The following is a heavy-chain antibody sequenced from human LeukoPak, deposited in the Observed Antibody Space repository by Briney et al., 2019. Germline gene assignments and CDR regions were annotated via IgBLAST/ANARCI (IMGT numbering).Heavy chain of an antibody. CDR1: GNSISSGDNY. D-gene: IGHD6-19*01. CDR3: ARYSPHRGYSSGWYYYYYMDV. V-gene: IGHV4-61*02. CDR2: IYTSGST. Sequence: PSETLSLTCTVSGNSISSGDNYWSWIRQPAGKGLEWIGRIYTSGSTNYNPSLKSRVTISVDTSKNQFSLKLSSVTAADTAVYYCARYSPHRGYSSGWYYYYYMDVWGKGTTVTVSS. J-gene: IGHJ6*03.